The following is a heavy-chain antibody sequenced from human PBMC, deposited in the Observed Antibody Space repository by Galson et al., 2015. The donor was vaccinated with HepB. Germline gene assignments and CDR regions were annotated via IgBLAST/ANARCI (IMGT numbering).Heavy chain of an antibody. J-gene: IGHJ2*01. CDR1: GGSISSYY. Sequence: LSLTCTVSGGSISSYYWSWIRQPPGKGLEWIGYIYYSGGTNYNPSLKSRVTISVDTSKNQLSLKLSSVTAADTAVYYCARQRRNWYFDLWGRGTLVTVSS. D-gene: IGHD6-25*01. CDR2: IYYSGGT. CDR3: ARQRRNWYFDL. V-gene: IGHV4-59*08.